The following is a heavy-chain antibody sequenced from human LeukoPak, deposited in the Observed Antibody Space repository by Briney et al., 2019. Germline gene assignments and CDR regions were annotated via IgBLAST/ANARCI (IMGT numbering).Heavy chain of an antibody. V-gene: IGHV1-2*02. CDR2: IYPNSGGT. J-gene: IGHJ6*03. Sequence: GASVKVSCKASGYTFTGYYLHWVRQAPGQGLEWMGWIYPNSGGTNYAQKFQGRVTMTRDTSISTAYMELSSLRSDDTAVYYCARDRLLRQGSCYYYMDVWGKGTTVTVSS. D-gene: IGHD2-15*01. CDR1: GYTFTGYY. CDR3: ARDRLLRQGSCYYYMDV.